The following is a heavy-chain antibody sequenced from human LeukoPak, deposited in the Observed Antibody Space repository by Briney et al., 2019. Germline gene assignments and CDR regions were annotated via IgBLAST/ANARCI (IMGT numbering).Heavy chain of an antibody. CDR1: GFTFSSYG. V-gene: IGHV3-33*08. CDR2: IWYDGTNK. CDR3: ARAAYDSSGYLTL. J-gene: IGHJ4*02. Sequence: PGGSLRLSCAASGFTFSSYGMHWVRQAPGKGLEWVAVIWYDGTNKYYADSVKGRFTISRDNSKNTLFLQMSGLRAEDTAVYYCARAAYDSSGYLTLWGQGTLVTVSS. D-gene: IGHD3-22*01.